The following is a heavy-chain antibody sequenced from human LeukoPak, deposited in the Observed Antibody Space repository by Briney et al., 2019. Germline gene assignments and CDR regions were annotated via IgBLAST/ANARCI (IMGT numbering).Heavy chain of an antibody. CDR1: GFTFSSYA. Sequence: GGSLRLSCIVSGFTFSSYAMSWVRQAPGKGLEWVSAISGSGGSTYYADSVKGRFTISRDNSKNTLYLQMSSLRAEDTAVYYCAKSNRITMIVVVITAFDYWGQGTLVTVSS. D-gene: IGHD3-22*01. CDR2: ISGSGGST. J-gene: IGHJ4*02. CDR3: AKSNRITMIVVVITAFDY. V-gene: IGHV3-23*01.